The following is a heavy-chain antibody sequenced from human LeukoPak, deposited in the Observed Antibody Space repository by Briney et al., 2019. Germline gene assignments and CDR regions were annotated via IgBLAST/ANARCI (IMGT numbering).Heavy chain of an antibody. D-gene: IGHD2-21*01. J-gene: IGHJ4*02. Sequence: ASVKVSCKASGYTFTGYYMHWVRQAPGQGLEWMGWINPNSGGTNYAHKFQGRVTMTRDTSISTAYMELSRLRSDDTAVYYCARVDVVVIYPLVWGQGTLVTVSS. CDR3: ARVDVVVIYPLV. V-gene: IGHV1-2*07. CDR2: INPNSGGT. CDR1: GYTFTGYY.